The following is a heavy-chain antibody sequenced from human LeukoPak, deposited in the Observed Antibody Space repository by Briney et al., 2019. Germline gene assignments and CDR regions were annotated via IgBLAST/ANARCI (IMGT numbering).Heavy chain of an antibody. V-gene: IGHV4-34*01. CDR3: ATIDYGSGSYYNDY. D-gene: IGHD3-10*01. Sequence: PSETLSLTCAVYGGSFSGYYWSWIRQPPGKGLEWIGEINHSGSTNYNPSLESRVTISVDTSKNQFSLKLSSVTAADTAVYYCATIDYGSGSYYNDYWGQGTLVTVSS. CDR2: INHSGST. J-gene: IGHJ4*02. CDR1: GGSFSGYY.